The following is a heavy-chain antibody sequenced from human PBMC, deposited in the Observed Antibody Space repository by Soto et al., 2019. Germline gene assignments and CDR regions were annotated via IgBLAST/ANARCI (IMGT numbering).Heavy chain of an antibody. CDR2: IWYDGSNK. CDR3: ARDRRITMVRGGYAIGLLFDY. V-gene: IGHV3-33*01. CDR1: GFTFSSYG. D-gene: IGHD3-10*01. Sequence: GGSLRLSCAASGFTFSSYGMHWVRQAPGKGLEWVAVIWYDGSNKYYADSVKGRFTISRDNSKNTLYLQMNSLRAEDTAVYYCARDRRITMVRGGYAIGLLFDYWGQGPLVTVSS. J-gene: IGHJ4*02.